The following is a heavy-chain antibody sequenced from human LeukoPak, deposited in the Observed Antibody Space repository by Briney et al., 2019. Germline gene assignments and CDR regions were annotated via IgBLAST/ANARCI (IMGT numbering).Heavy chain of an antibody. J-gene: IGHJ6*02. Sequence: PGRSLRLSCAASGFTFTNYALHWVRQAPGKGLEWVAVISYDGTNKYYADSVKGRFTISRDNSKNTLSLQMNSLRAEDTALYYCARGAPVGTVYGMDVWGQGTTVTVSS. CDR2: ISYDGTNK. V-gene: IGHV3-30-3*01. D-gene: IGHD2-21*02. CDR3: ARGAPVGTVYGMDV. CDR1: GFTFTNYA.